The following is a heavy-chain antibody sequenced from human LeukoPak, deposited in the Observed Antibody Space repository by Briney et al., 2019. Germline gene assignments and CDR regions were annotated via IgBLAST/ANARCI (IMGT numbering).Heavy chain of an antibody. Sequence: PGGSLRLSCAASGFTVSSNYMSWVRQAPGKGLEWVSVIYSGGSTYYADSVKGRFTISRDNSKNTLYLQMNSLRTDDTAVYYCAKDLGGTAAGNYWGQGTLVTVSS. CDR2: IYSGGST. J-gene: IGHJ4*02. D-gene: IGHD6-13*01. CDR1: GFTVSSNY. V-gene: IGHV3-66*01. CDR3: AKDLGGTAAGNY.